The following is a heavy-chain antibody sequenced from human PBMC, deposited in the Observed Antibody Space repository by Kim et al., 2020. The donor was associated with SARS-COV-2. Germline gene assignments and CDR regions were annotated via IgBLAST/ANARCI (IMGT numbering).Heavy chain of an antibody. D-gene: IGHD2-2*01. V-gene: IGHV3-23*01. CDR3: AKAGVPAATRVWNYFDY. CDR1: GFTFSSYA. J-gene: IGHJ4*02. Sequence: GGSLRLSCAASGFTFSSYAMSWVRQAPGKGLEWVSAISGSGGSTYYADSVKGRFTISRDNSKNTLYLQMNSLRAEDTAVYYCAKAGVPAATRVWNYFDYWGQGTLVTVSS. CDR2: ISGSGGST.